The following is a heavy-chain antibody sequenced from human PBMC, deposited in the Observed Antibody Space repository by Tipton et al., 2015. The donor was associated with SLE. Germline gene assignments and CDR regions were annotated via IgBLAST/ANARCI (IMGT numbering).Heavy chain of an antibody. J-gene: IGHJ4*02. V-gene: IGHV4-59*07. D-gene: IGHD3-3*01. CDR1: GGSISTYY. CDR3: ARLVTSFGVLN. CDR2: IYYGGTA. Sequence: TLSLTCTVSGGSISTYYWSWIRQPPGRGLEWIGFIYYGGTANNNPSLKSRVTISVDRSKNQFSLRLSSVTAADTAVYYCARLVTSFGVLNWGLGTLVTVSS.